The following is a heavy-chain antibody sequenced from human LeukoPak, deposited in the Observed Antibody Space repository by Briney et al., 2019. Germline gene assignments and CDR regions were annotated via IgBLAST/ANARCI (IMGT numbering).Heavy chain of an antibody. D-gene: IGHD2-2*01. CDR2: INPSGGST. Sequence: GASVKVSCKVSGYTLTELSMHWVRQAPGQGLEWMGIINPSGGSTSYAQKFQGRVTMTRDTSTSTVYMELSSLRSEDTAVYYCARDRPGYCSSTSCHGALFDYWGQGTLVTVSS. CDR3: ARDRPGYCSSTSCHGALFDY. V-gene: IGHV1-46*01. J-gene: IGHJ4*02. CDR1: GYTLTELS.